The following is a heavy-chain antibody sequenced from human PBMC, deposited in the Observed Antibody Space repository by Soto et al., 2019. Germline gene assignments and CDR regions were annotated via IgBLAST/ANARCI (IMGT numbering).Heavy chain of an antibody. V-gene: IGHV2-5*02. D-gene: IGHD3-3*01. CDR1: GFSLTTSGVG. CDR3: AHRVLRTVFGLVTTTAIYFDF. J-gene: IGHJ4*02. Sequence: QITLNESGPTVVRPTETLTLTCRFSGFSLTTSGVGVGWIRQSPGKAPEWLALIYWDDDKRYIASLKSRLTINQDTSKNQVVLTVSDLDPTDTATYYCAHRVLRTVFGLVTTTAIYFDFWGQGTPVAVSS. CDR2: IYWDDDK.